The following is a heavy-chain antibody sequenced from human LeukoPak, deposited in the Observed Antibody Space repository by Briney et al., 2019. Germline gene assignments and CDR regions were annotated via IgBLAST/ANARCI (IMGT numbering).Heavy chain of an antibody. CDR2: IKEDGSAQ. J-gene: IGHJ4*02. D-gene: IGHD2-2*01. CDR3: ARSDIVVVPAAIGNLDY. CDR1: GFTFNGYW. Sequence: PGGSLRLSCAASGFTFNGYWMSWVRQAPGKGLEWVANIKEDGSAQYYVGSVKGRFTISRDNAKNSLNLQMTSLRAEDTAVYYCARSDIVVVPAAIGNLDYWGQGTLVTVSS. V-gene: IGHV3-7*01.